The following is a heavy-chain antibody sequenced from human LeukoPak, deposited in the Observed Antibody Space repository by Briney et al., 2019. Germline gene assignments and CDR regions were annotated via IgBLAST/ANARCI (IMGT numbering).Heavy chain of an antibody. D-gene: IGHD3-9*01. CDR3: ARSDMTGYYPHFDY. V-gene: IGHV4-39*07. Sequence: PSETLSLTCTVSGGSISSSSYYWGWIRQPPGKGLEWIGSIYYSGSTYYNPSLKSRVTISVDTSKNQFSLKLSSVTAADTAVYYCARSDMTGYYPHFDYWGQGTLVTVSS. CDR1: GGSISSSSYY. J-gene: IGHJ4*02. CDR2: IYYSGST.